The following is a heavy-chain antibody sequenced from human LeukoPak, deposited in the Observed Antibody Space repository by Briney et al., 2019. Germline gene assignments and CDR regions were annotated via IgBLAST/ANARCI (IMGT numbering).Heavy chain of an antibody. CDR1: TSR. CDR3: ARDLWNFYDDSGYNRDFDS. V-gene: IGHV1-18*01. CDR2: IGTYGGDT. D-gene: IGHD3-22*01. J-gene: IGHJ5*01. Sequence: ASVEVSCKATSRISWVRQAPGQGLEWMGWIGTYGGDTYYAQKFQGRITVTTDTSTSTVYMELRSMRSDDTAVYYCARDLWNFYDDSGYNRDFDSWGQGTLVTVSS.